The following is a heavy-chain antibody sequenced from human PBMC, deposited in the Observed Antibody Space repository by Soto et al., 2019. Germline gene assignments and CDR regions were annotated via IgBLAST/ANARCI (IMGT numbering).Heavy chain of an antibody. CDR2: ISTYNGNT. Sequence: QVQVMQSGAEVKKPGASVKVSCKASGYTFTSYGISWVRQAPGQGLEWMGWISTYNGNTNYAQKLQGRVTMTTETSTSTSYMDLRSLRSDDTAVYYCGRDLYQSVFYYGMDVWGQGATVTVSS. CDR1: GYTFTSYG. V-gene: IGHV1-18*01. D-gene: IGHD2-2*01. CDR3: GRDLYQSVFYYGMDV. J-gene: IGHJ6*02.